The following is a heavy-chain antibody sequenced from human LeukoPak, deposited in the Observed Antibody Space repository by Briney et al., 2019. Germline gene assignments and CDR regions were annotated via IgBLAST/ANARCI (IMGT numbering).Heavy chain of an antibody. CDR3: ARRGVRGVYITGWFDP. CDR1: GYSISSGYY. V-gene: IGHV4-38-2*02. J-gene: IGHJ5*02. D-gene: IGHD3-10*01. Sequence: PSETLSLTCTVSGYSISSGYYWAWIRQPPGKGLEWIGSIYHSGSTNYNPSLKSRVTISVDTSKNQFSLKLSSVTAADTAVYYCARRGVRGVYITGWFDPWGQGTLVTVSS. CDR2: IYHSGST.